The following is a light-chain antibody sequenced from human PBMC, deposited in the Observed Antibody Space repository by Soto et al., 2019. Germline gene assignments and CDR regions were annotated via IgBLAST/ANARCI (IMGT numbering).Light chain of an antibody. CDR3: SSYAGRDIRV. CDR2: EVT. J-gene: IGLJ3*02. V-gene: IGLV2-8*01. CDR1: SVDINY. Sequence: QSALTQPPSASGSRGQSVTISCTGTSVDINYVSWFQQHPGKAPKLIICEVTKRPSGVPDRFSGSKSGNTASLTVSGLQDDDEADYYWSSYAGRDIRVFGGGTKVTVL.